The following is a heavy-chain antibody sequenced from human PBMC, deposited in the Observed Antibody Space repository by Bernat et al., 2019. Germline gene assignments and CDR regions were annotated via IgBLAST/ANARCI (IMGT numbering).Heavy chain of an antibody. Sequence: EVQLVQSGAEVKKPGESLKISCKGSGYTFTSYWIGWVHQMPGKGLEWMGIIYPGDSDTRYSPSFQSQVTISANKSISTDYLQRSSLKASDTAMYYCARRTGIAALDVWGKGTTVTVSS. CDR1: GYTFTSYW. D-gene: IGHD6-13*01. V-gene: IGHV5-51*07. CDR3: ARRTGIAALDV. CDR2: IYPGDSDT. J-gene: IGHJ6*04.